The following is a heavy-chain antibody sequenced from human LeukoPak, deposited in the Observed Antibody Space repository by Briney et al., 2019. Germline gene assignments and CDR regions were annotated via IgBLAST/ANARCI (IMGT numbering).Heavy chain of an antibody. CDR1: GYTFTDYG. D-gene: IGHD6-19*01. J-gene: IGHJ4*02. V-gene: IGHV1-18*01. CDR2: ISAYNGNT. Sequence: ASVKVSCKASGYTFTDYGISWVRQAPGQGLEWMGWISAYNGNTNYGQKLQGRVTMTIDTSTSTAYMELRTLRSDDTAVYYCARDRRHTSGWYGGDYWGQGTLVTVSS. CDR3: ARDRRHTSGWYGGDY.